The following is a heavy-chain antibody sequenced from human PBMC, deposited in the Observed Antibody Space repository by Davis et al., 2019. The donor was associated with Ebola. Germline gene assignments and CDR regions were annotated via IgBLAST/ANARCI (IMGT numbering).Heavy chain of an antibody. CDR1: GGSISNYF. V-gene: IGHV4-59*12. J-gene: IGHJ6*02. CDR3: ASEGSSSSHDYYGMDV. Sequence: MPSETLSLTCTVSGGSISNYFWSWIRQPPGKGLEWIGYFYDRGTNCGTNCYNPSLKNRVTISVDTSKNHLSLRLNSVTAADTAVYYCASEGSSSSHDYYGMDVWGQGTTVTVSS. CDR2: FYDRGTNCGT. D-gene: IGHD6-6*01.